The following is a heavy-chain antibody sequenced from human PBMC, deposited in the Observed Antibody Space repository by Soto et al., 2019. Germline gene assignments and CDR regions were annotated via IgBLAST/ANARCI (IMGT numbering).Heavy chain of an antibody. J-gene: IGHJ4*02. Sequence: QVQLVESGGGWGKPGGSLRLSFAASGFTFSDYFMTRIRQTPGKGLEWVSYIRSSDRYTNHAASVKGRLTISRDNANTALSLHMNNLSGDETAVYFCVIVGHDVSYFDYLVQGMLVTVSS. CDR1: GFTFSDYF. CDR2: IRSSDRYT. D-gene: IGHD3-3*01. V-gene: IGHV3-11*06. CDR3: VIVGHDVSYFDY.